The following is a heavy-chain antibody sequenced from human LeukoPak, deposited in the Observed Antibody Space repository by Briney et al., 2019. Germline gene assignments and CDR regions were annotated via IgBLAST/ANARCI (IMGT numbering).Heavy chain of an antibody. D-gene: IGHD5-18*01. Sequence: PSETLSLTCTVFGGSISSSSYYWGWIRQPPGKGLEWIGSIYYSGSTYYNPSLKSRVTISVDTSKNQFSLKLSSVTAADTAVYYCARWSTAMVLFDYWGQGTLVTVSS. CDR1: GGSISSSSYY. V-gene: IGHV4-39*07. CDR2: IYYSGST. J-gene: IGHJ4*02. CDR3: ARWSTAMVLFDY.